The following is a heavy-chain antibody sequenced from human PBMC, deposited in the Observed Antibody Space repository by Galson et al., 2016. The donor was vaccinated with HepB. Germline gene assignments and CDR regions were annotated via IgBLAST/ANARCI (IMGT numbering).Heavy chain of an antibody. D-gene: IGHD3/OR15-3a*01. CDR2: ISDDGTS. CDR3: ARYDFRSGYYRGMDV. J-gene: IGHJ6*04. Sequence: ETLSLTCTMSGGSISGYYWNWIRQSPGNVLEWIGYISDDGTSNYNPSLGSRVTLSINTSRNQFSLILSPVTAADAAVYFCARYDFRSGYYRGMDVWGKGTTVIVSS. CDR1: GGSISGYY. V-gene: IGHV4-59*01.